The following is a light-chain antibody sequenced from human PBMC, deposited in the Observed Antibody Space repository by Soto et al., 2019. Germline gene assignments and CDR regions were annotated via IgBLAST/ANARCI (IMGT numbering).Light chain of an antibody. J-gene: IGLJ1*01. CDR1: SSDVGRYNY. V-gene: IGLV2-14*01. Sequence: QSVLTQPASVSGSPGQSITISCTGTSSDVGRYNYVSWYQQHPGKAPKLMIYDVGNRPSGASHRFSGSKSGNTASLTISGLQAEDEADYYCSSYTTSSTYVLGTGTKLTVL. CDR3: SSYTTSSTYV. CDR2: DVG.